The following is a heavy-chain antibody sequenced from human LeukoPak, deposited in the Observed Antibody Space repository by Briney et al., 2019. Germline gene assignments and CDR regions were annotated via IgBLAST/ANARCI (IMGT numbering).Heavy chain of an antibody. Sequence: GGSLRLSCAASGFTFSSYGMHWVRQAPAKGLEWVAVISYDGSNKYYADCVKGRFTISRDNSKNTLYLQMNSLRAEDTAVYYCAKPDSSGWYYVDYWGQGTLVTVSS. D-gene: IGHD6-19*01. CDR1: GFTFSSYG. J-gene: IGHJ4*02. CDR2: ISYDGSNK. CDR3: AKPDSSGWYYVDY. V-gene: IGHV3-30*18.